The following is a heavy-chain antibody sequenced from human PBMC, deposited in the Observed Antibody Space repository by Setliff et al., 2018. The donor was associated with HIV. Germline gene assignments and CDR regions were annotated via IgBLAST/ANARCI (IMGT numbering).Heavy chain of an antibody. CDR3: ARDAYYDSSGYYFPDAFDI. Sequence: GGSLRLSCAVSGFTFSTYAMSWVRQAPGKGLEWVSSISSSSSYIYYADSVKGRFTISRDNAKNSLYLQMNSLRAEDTAVYYCARDAYYDSSGYYFPDAFDIWGQGTMVTVSS. D-gene: IGHD3-22*01. CDR2: ISSSSSYI. J-gene: IGHJ3*02. V-gene: IGHV3-21*01. CDR1: GFTFSTYA.